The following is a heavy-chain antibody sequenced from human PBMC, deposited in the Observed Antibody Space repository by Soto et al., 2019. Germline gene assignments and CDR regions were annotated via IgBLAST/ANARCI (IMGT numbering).Heavy chain of an antibody. CDR3: ASDQAGIAVADNWFDP. CDR2: IIPILGIA. CDR1: GGTFSSYT. J-gene: IGHJ5*02. D-gene: IGHD6-19*01. Sequence: SVKVSCKASGGTFSSYTISWVRQAPGQGLEWMGRIIPILGIANYAQKFQGRVTITADKSTSTAYMELSSLRSEDTAVYYCASDQAGIAVADNWFDPWGQGTLVTVSS. V-gene: IGHV1-69*02.